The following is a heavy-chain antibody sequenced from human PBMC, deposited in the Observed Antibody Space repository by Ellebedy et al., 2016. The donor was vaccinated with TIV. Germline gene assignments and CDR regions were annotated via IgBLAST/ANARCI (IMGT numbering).Heavy chain of an antibody. CDR2: INPNSGGT. V-gene: IGHV1-2*02. D-gene: IGHD4-17*01. J-gene: IGHJ4*02. CDR3: AMGAHDYGDYSLDY. Sequence: ASVQVSCXASGYTFTGYYMHWVRQAPGQGLEWMGWINPNSGGTNYAQKFQGRVTMTRDTSTSTVYMELSSLRSEDTAVYYCAMGAHDYGDYSLDYWGQGTLVTVSS. CDR1: GYTFTGYY.